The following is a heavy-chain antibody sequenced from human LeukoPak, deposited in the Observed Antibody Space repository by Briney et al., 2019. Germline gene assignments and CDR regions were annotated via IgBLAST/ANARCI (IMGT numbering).Heavy chain of an antibody. CDR3: ARGQQLVYHDAFDV. V-gene: IGHV1-18*01. Sequence: ASVKVSCKASGYTFTSYGISWVRQAPGQGLEWMGWISAYNGNTNYAQKLQGRVTMTTDTSTSTAYMELRSLRSEDTAVYYCARGQQLVYHDAFDVWGQGTMVTVSS. J-gene: IGHJ3*01. CDR2: ISAYNGNT. CDR1: GYTFTSYG. D-gene: IGHD6-13*01.